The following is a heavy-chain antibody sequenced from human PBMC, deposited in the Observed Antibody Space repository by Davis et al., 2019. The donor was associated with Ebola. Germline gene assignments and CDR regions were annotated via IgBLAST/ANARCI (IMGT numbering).Heavy chain of an antibody. Sequence: PSETLSLTCTVSGGSISSSSYYWGWIRQPPGKGLVWIGSIYYSGSTYYNPSLKSRVTISVDTSKNQFSLKLSSVTAADTAVYYCARHGYCSSTSCFLDYWGQGTLVTVSS. V-gene: IGHV4-39*01. D-gene: IGHD2-2*03. CDR2: IYYSGST. CDR1: GGSISSSSYY. J-gene: IGHJ4*02. CDR3: ARHGYCSSTSCFLDY.